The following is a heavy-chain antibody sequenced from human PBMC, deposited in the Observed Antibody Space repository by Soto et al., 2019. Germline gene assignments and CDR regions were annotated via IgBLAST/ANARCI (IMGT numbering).Heavy chain of an antibody. CDR2: IGVRGGST. V-gene: IGHV3-23*01. D-gene: IGHD3-10*01. CDR1: GFSFNTYV. J-gene: IGHJ5*02. CDR3: ARDASVGWFDP. Sequence: GGSLRLSCAASGFSFNTYVMTWVRQAPGKGLEWVSEIGVRGGSTYYADSVKGRFTISRDNSKNTLFLQMNSLRAEDTAVYYCARDASVGWFDPWGQGTLVTVSS.